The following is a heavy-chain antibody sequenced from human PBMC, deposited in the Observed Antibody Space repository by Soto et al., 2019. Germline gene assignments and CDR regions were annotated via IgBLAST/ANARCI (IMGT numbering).Heavy chain of an antibody. D-gene: IGHD2-2*01. CDR1: GYTFTGYY. CDR3: SSERYQVISDGMDF. J-gene: IGHJ6*02. Sequence: QVQLVQSGADVKTPGASVRVSCKASGYTFTGYYVHWVREAPGQGLEWMGWINPETGGTSYAQKCQGRVTLSRKTSINTDNLEMRRLRFDDSDVYFCSSERYQVISDGMDFYCQGAMVSISS. CDR2: INPETGGT. V-gene: IGHV1-2*02.